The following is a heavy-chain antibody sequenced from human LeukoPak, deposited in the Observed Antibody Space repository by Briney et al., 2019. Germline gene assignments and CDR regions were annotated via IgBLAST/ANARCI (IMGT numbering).Heavy chain of an antibody. CDR2: ISGSGGST. CDR3: AKVDDILTGYACFDY. D-gene: IGHD3-9*01. J-gene: IGHJ4*02. CDR1: GFTFSSYS. V-gene: IGHV3-23*01. Sequence: GGSLRLSCAASGFTFSSYSMNWVRQAPGKGLEWVSLISGSGGSTYYADSVKGRFTISRDNAKNTLYLQMNSLRAEDTAVYYCAKVDDILTGYACFDYWGQGTLVTVSS.